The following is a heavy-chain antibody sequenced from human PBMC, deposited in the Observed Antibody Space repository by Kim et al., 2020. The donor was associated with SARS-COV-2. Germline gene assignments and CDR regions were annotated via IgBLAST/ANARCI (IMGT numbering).Heavy chain of an antibody. CDR3: ARAGYYDSSGHYFDFPFDL. Sequence: GGSLRLSCAPSGFSVRNTYWSWVRQAPGKGLEWVSLIFSDGRTFYADSVKGRFTVSKDNSKDTLYLQMNSLGAEDTAVYFCARAGYYDSSGHYFDFPFDLCGQGTLVTVSS. CDR2: IFSDGRT. D-gene: IGHD3-22*01. CDR1: GFSVRNTY. V-gene: IGHV3-66*01. J-gene: IGHJ4*02.